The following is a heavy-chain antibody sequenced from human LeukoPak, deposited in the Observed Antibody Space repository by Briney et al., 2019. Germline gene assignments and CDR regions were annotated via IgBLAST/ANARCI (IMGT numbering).Heavy chain of an antibody. V-gene: IGHV4-59*01. D-gene: IGHD6-19*01. Sequence: SETLSLTCTVSGGSISGWYWSWIRQPPGKGLEWIGYIYGSGYTNYNPSLKSRVTMSIDTSKNHFSLKLTSVTAADTDTYYCARETSLAGFASGLGFNYWGQGILVTVSS. J-gene: IGHJ4*02. CDR1: GGSISGWY. CDR3: ARETSLAGFASGLGFNY. CDR2: IYGSGYT.